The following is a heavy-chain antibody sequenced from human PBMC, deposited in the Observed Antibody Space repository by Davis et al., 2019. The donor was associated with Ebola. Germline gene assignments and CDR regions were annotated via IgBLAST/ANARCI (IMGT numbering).Heavy chain of an antibody. CDR2: INHSGST. CDR3: ARGASGVYYYGSGSYFAMDV. CDR1: GFTVSNNY. Sequence: ESLKISCAVSGFTVSNNYMTWVRQPPGKGLEWIGEINHSGSTNYNPSLKSRVTISVDTSKNQFSLKLGSVTAADTAVYYCARGASGVYYYGSGSYFAMDVWGQGTTVTVSS. V-gene: IGHV4-34*01. J-gene: IGHJ6*02. D-gene: IGHD3-10*01.